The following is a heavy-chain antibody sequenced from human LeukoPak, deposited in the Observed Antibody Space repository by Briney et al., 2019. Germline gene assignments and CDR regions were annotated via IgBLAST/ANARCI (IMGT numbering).Heavy chain of an antibody. CDR3: ARAYAWAPYYFDY. CDR2: IIPIFGTA. CDR1: GGTFSSYA. V-gene: IGHV1-69*05. J-gene: IGHJ4*02. D-gene: IGHD3-16*01. Sequence: ASVRVSCKASGGTFSSYAISWVRQAPGQGLEWMGGIIPIFGTANYAQKSQGRVTITTDESTSTAYMELSSLRSEDTAVYYCARAYAWAPYYFDYWGQGTLVTVSS.